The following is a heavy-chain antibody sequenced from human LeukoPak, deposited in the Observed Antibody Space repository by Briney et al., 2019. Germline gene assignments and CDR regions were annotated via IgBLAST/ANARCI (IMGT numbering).Heavy chain of an antibody. V-gene: IGHV1-18*01. J-gene: IGHJ6*03. Sequence: ASVKVSCKASGYTFTSYGISWVRQAPGQGLEWMGWISAYNGNTNYAQKLQGRVTMTTDTSTSTAYMELRSLRSDDTAVYYCARNLPQQRRITIFGVAPGEYYYYYYMDVWGKGTTVTVSS. CDR2: ISAYNGNT. D-gene: IGHD3-3*01. CDR3: ARNLPQQRRITIFGVAPGEYYYYYYMDV. CDR1: GYTFTSYG.